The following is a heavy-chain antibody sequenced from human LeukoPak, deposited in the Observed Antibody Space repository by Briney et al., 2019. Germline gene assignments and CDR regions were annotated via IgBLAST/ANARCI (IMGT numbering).Heavy chain of an antibody. CDR2: IYHGGTT. CDR3: AKSNGYGLIDI. V-gene: IGHV4-4*02. D-gene: IGHD3-10*01. Sequence: SETLSLTCAVSGDSITSNNWWSWVRQPPGKGLEWIGEIYHGGTTNYNPSLKSRLTISIDKSKNQFSLKLTSVTAADTAVYYCAKSNGYGLIDIWGQGTMVTVSS. CDR1: GDSITSNNW. J-gene: IGHJ3*02.